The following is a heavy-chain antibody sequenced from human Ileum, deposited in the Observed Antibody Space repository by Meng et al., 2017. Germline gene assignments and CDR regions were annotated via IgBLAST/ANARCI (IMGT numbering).Heavy chain of an antibody. D-gene: IGHD6-19*01. Sequence: SETLSLTCAVYGGSFSEYYWSWIRQTPGKGLEWNGEITHSGSTTYDPSLKSRVTISSDTSKNQFSLTLNSVTAADTGVYYCAGGQAGPRLKYWGQGGLVTVSS. CDR2: ITHSGST. CDR1: GGSFSEYY. CDR3: AGGQAGPRLKY. J-gene: IGHJ4*02. V-gene: IGHV4-34*01.